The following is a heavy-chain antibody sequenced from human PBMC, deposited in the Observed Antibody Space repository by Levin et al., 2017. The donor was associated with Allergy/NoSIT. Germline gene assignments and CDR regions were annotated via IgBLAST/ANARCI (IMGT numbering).Heavy chain of an antibody. D-gene: IGHD6-19*01. Sequence: GGSLRLSCAASGFTFSSYAMSWVRQAPGKGLEWVSAISGSGGSTYYADSVKGRFTISRDNSKNTLYLQMNSLRAEDTAVYYCAKGAGSPSIAVAARIDYWGQGTLVTVSS. CDR3: AKGAGSPSIAVAARIDY. V-gene: IGHV3-23*01. CDR2: ISGSGGST. J-gene: IGHJ4*02. CDR1: GFTFSSYA.